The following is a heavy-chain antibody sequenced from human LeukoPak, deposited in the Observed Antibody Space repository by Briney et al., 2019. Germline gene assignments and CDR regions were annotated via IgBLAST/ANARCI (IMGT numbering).Heavy chain of an antibody. CDR2: IYHIGST. D-gene: IGHD1-26*01. V-gene: IGHV4-38-2*01. CDR1: GYSISSGYY. Sequence: SETLSLTCAVSGYSISSGYYWGWIRQPPGKGLDGIGGIYHIGSTSFNPSLNSRAMISVDTSKNQFSLKLSSVTAADTAVYYCARPYSGRFDYWGQGTLVTVSS. CDR3: ARPYSGRFDY. J-gene: IGHJ4*02.